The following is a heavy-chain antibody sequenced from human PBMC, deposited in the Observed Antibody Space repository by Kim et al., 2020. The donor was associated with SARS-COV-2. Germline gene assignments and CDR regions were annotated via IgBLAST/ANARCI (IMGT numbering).Heavy chain of an antibody. CDR2: IIPIFGTA. D-gene: IGHD3-22*01. J-gene: IGHJ4*02. V-gene: IGHV1-69*13. CDR1: GGTFSSYA. Sequence: SVKVSCKASGGTFSSYAISWVRQAPGQGLEWMGGIIPIFGTANYAQKFQGRVTITADESTSTAYMELSSLRSEDTAVYYCAREVYYDSSGYCDYWGQGTLVTVSS. CDR3: AREVYYDSSGYCDY.